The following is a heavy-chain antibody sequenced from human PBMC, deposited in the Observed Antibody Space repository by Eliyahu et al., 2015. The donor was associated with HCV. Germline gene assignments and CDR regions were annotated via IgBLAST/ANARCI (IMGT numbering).Heavy chain of an antibody. V-gene: IGHV3-23*01. CDR2: ISGGDDNI. J-gene: IGHJ6*02. CDR1: GFTFXNXX. Sequence: EVQLLESGGGLVQPGGSLRLSCEAXGFTFXNXXMAGVRQAPXKGLEWVLGISGGDDNIYYADSVKGRFTISRDNAKGALYLHMNSLRAEDTAVYHCAKGNHYYDSTGYYHDGLGVWGQGTTVTVSS. CDR3: AKGNHYYDSTGYYHDGLGV. D-gene: IGHD3-22*01.